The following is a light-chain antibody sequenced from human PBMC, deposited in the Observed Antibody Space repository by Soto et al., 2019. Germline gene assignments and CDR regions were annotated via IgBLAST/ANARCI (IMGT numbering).Light chain of an antibody. CDR3: QHYPNGTIT. CDR1: QNILTN. J-gene: IGKJ5*01. V-gene: IGKV3-15*01. Sequence: EKVMTQSPSTLPVSPGERATLXXRASQNILTNLAGYQQKPGQAPRXLRDWASPRATFSPARFSGSGSGTQFTLTSSSLQSAAFEIYSCQHYPNGTITCGPGTRLEIK. CDR2: WAS.